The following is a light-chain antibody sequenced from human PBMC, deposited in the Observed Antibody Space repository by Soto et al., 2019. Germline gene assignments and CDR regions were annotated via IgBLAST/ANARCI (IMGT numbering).Light chain of an antibody. CDR3: QHDANLPQT. CDR2: EAS. Sequence: DIQMTQSPSSLSASVGDRVTITCQASQDITNDLSWYQQKPGNAPKLLIYEASILETGVPSRFSGSGSGTDFTFTIRSLQPEDIATYYCQHDANLPQTFGGGTKVEI. J-gene: IGKJ4*01. CDR1: QDITND. V-gene: IGKV1-33*01.